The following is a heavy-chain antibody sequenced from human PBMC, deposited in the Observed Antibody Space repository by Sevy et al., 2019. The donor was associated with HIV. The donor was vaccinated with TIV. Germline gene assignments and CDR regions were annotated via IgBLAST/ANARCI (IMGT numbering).Heavy chain of an antibody. CDR2: ISGSGGST. CDR1: GFTFSSYA. CDR3: AKVRRIAAAGPLDY. D-gene: IGHD6-13*01. V-gene: IGHV3-23*01. Sequence: GGSLRLSCAASGFTFSSYAMSWVRQAPGKGLEWVSPISGSGGSTYYADSVKGRFTISRDNSKNTLYLQMNSLRAEDTAVYYCAKVRRIAAAGPLDYWGQGTLVTVSS. J-gene: IGHJ4*02.